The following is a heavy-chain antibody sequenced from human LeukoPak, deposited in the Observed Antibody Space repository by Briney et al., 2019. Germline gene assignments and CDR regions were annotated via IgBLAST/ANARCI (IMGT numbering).Heavy chain of an antibody. CDR2: ISSGSSYI. D-gene: IGHD6-19*01. CDR3: ARSAIAVAGGGDY. J-gene: IGHJ4*02. CDR1: VFTFCKYG. Sequence: PGGSLRLSCAASVFTFCKYGMSWGPQTPGKGLGRVSSISSGSSYIYYADSVKGRFTISRDNAKNSLYLQMNSLRAEDTAVYYCARSAIAVAGGGDYWGQGTLVTVSS. V-gene: IGHV3-21*01.